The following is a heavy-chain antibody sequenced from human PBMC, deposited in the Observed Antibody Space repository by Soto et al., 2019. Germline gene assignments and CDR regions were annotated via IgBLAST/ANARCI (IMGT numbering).Heavy chain of an antibody. Sequence: SETLSLTCTVSGGSISSSSYYWGWIRQPPGKGLEWIGSIYYSGSTYYNRSLKSRVTISVDTSKNQFSLKLSSETAADTAVYYSARPLANTAMLPHHYGMDVWGQGTTVTVSS. CDR1: GGSISSSSYY. CDR2: IYYSGST. CDR3: ARPLANTAMLPHHYGMDV. J-gene: IGHJ6*02. V-gene: IGHV4-39*01. D-gene: IGHD5-18*01.